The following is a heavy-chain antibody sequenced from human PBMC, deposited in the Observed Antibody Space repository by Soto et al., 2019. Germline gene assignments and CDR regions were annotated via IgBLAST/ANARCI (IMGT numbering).Heavy chain of an antibody. Sequence: ASVKVSCKASGYTFTGYYMHWVRQAPGQGLEWMGWINPNSGGTNYAQKFQGWVTMTRDTSISTAYMELSRLRSDDTAVYYCARGGLVVVPAAIGWFDPWGQGTLVTVSS. CDR3: ARGGLVVVPAAIGWFDP. CDR2: INPNSGGT. CDR1: GYTFTGYY. V-gene: IGHV1-2*04. J-gene: IGHJ5*02. D-gene: IGHD2-2*01.